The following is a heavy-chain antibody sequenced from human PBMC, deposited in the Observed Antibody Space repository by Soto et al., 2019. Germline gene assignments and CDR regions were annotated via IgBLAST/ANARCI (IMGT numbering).Heavy chain of an antibody. CDR2: IFSNDEK. D-gene: IGHD6-13*01. CDR1: GFSLSNARMG. J-gene: IGHJ6*02. CDR3: ARIRMGSSYYYGMDV. Sequence: QVTLKESGPVLVKPTETLTLTCTVSGFSLSNARMGVSWIRQPPGKALEWLAHIFSNDEKSYSTLLKSRLTITKDTTKSQVVLTMTNMDPVDTATYYCARIRMGSSYYYGMDVWGQGTTVTVSS. V-gene: IGHV2-26*01.